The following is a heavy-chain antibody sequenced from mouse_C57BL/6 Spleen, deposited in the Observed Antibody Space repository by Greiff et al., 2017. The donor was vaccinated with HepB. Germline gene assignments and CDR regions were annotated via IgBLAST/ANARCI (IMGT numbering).Heavy chain of an antibody. Sequence: VQLQQSGPELVKPGASVKISCKASGYTFTDYYMNWVKQSHGKSLEWIGDINPNNGGTSYNQKFKGKATLTVDKSSSTAYMGLRSLTSEDSAVYYCARSVTTDYWGQGTTLTVSS. J-gene: IGHJ2*01. V-gene: IGHV1-26*01. CDR2: INPNNGGT. D-gene: IGHD2-2*01. CDR1: GYTFTDYY. CDR3: ARSVTTDY.